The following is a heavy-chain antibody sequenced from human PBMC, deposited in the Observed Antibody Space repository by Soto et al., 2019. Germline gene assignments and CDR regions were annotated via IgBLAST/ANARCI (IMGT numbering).Heavy chain of an antibody. CDR1: GFTFSDYY. V-gene: IGHV3-11*01. CDR2: ISSSGSTI. J-gene: IGHJ6*02. CDR3: TTDPAVLTHYYYYGMDV. D-gene: IGHD2-8*01. Sequence: GGSLRLSCAASGFTFSDYYMSWIRQAPGKGLEWVSYISSSGSTIYYADSVKGRFTISRDNAKNSLYLQMNSLRAEDTAVYYCTTDPAVLTHYYYYGMDVWGQGTTVTVSS.